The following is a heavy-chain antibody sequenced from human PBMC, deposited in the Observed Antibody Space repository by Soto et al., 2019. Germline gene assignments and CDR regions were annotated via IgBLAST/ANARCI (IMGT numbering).Heavy chain of an antibody. CDR2: FHNTGST. CDR1: GGSISIYY. Sequence: TLSLTCAVSGGSISIYYWSWIRQSPGKGLEWIGYFHNTGSTNYNPSLRSRVTISVDTSKNQFSLSLSSVTAADTAVYYCARSNSGYDSGDYWGHGTLVTVSS. J-gene: IGHJ4*01. V-gene: IGHV4-59*01. D-gene: IGHD5-12*01. CDR3: ARSNSGYDSGDY.